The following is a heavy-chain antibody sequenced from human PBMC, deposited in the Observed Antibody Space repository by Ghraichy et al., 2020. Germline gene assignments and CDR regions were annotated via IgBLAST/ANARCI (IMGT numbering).Heavy chain of an antibody. Sequence: SETLSLTCTVSGGSISSYYWNWIRQPPGKGLEWIGYFHDSGSTNFNPSLKSRATILVDMSRHQLSLKLTSVTAADTAVYYCASGTTMYYLDYWGQGTLVTVSS. J-gene: IGHJ4*02. CDR3: ASGTTMYYLDY. CDR1: GGSISSYY. CDR2: FHDSGST. D-gene: IGHD4-17*01. V-gene: IGHV4-59*01.